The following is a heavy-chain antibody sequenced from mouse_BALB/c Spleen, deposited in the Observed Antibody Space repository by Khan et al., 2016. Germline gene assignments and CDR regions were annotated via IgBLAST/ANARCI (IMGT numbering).Heavy chain of an antibody. CDR2: ISYSGST. CDR3: ARSRGNYCDY. Sequence: VQLKESGPGLVKPSQSLSLTCTVTGYSITSDYAWNWIRQFPGNKLEWMGYISYSGSTSYNPSLKSRISITRETSKNQFFLQLNSVTTEDTATYYCARSRGNYCDYWGQGTTLTVSS. CDR1: GYSITSDYA. J-gene: IGHJ2*01. V-gene: IGHV3-2*02.